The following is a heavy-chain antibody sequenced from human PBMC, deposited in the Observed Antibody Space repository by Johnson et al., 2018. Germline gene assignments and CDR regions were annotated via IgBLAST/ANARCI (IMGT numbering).Heavy chain of an antibody. J-gene: IGHJ6*02. D-gene: IGHD3-10*01. CDR2: IIPIFGTP. V-gene: IGHV1-69*01. CDR1: GGTLDTSA. Sequence: QVQLVESGAEVKKPGSSVKVSCKASGGTLDTSAINWVRQAPGQGLEWMGGIIPIFGTPNYAQKFQGRVTITADESTSTSFMDLSSLRSEETAMYYCARRLLWFGEFSSYSYYGMDVWGQGTTVTVSS. CDR3: ARRLLWFGEFSSYSYYGMDV.